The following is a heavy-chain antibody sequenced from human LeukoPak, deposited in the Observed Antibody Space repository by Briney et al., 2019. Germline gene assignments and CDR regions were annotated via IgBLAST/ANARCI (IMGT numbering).Heavy chain of an antibody. D-gene: IGHD2-21*02. CDR2: ISRDGKRQ. CDR1: GFTFSSYG. Sequence: GVSLRPSCAASGFTFSSYGMHWVRQAPGKGLEWLATISRDGKRQFYTDSVKGRFTISRDDSRNTLYLQMNSLRPEDTAVYYCARDRLNRAYCGNDCYSAAFDYWGQGTLVTVSS. V-gene: IGHV3-30*03. J-gene: IGHJ4*02. CDR3: ARDRLNRAYCGNDCYSAAFDY.